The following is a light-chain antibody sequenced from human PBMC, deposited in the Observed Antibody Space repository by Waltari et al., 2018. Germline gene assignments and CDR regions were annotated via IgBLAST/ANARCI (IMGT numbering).Light chain of an antibody. Sequence: QSALTQPASVSGSPGQSITISCTGTSSDVGGYNYVSWYQQHPGKAPKLMIYDVSNRPSGVSNRFSGSKSGNTASLTISELQAEDEADYYCSSYGGTSNLVVFGGGTKLTVL. CDR3: SSYGGTSNLVV. J-gene: IGLJ3*02. V-gene: IGLV2-14*03. CDR2: DVS. CDR1: SSDVGGYNY.